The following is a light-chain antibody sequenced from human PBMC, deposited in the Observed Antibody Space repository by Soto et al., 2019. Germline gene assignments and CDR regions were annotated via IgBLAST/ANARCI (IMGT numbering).Light chain of an antibody. V-gene: IGKV1-5*01. CDR2: DAS. CDR3: QQYNTDAWT. Sequence: DIQMTQSPSTLSASVGDRVTITCRASQSISSWLAWYQQKPGKAPKLLIYDASILEIGVPSRFSGSGSGTEFTLTISSLQPDDVATYYCQQYNTDAWTFGQGTKVDIK. J-gene: IGKJ1*01. CDR1: QSISSW.